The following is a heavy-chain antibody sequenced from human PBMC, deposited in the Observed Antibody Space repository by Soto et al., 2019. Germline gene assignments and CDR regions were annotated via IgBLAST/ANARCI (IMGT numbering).Heavy chain of an antibody. Sequence: GESLKISCKGSGYSFTSYWIGWVRQMPGKGLEWMGIIYPGDSDTRYSPSFQGQVTISADKSISTAYLQWSSLKASDTAMYYCARTTYDSSGYGDLFFDYWGQGTLVTVSS. CDR2: IYPGDSDT. CDR3: ARTTYDSSGYGDLFFDY. CDR1: GYSFTSYW. J-gene: IGHJ4*02. V-gene: IGHV5-51*01. D-gene: IGHD3-22*01.